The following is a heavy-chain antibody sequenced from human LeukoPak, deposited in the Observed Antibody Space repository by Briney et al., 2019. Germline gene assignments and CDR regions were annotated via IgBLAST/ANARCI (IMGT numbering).Heavy chain of an antibody. Sequence: PGESLKISCKGSGYSFTSYWIVWVRQMPGKGLEWMGIIYPGDSDTRYSPSFQGQVTISADKSISTAYLQWSSLKASDTAMYYCASQITSAGTYYYGMDVWGQGTTVSVSS. D-gene: IGHD6-13*01. CDR2: IYPGDSDT. CDR3: ASQITSAGTYYYGMDV. J-gene: IGHJ6*02. V-gene: IGHV5-51*01. CDR1: GYSFTSYW.